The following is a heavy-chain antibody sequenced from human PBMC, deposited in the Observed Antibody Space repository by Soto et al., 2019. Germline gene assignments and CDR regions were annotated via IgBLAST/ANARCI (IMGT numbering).Heavy chain of an antibody. Sequence: QVQLVQSGGGVVQPGGSLRLSCAASGFSFSIYPMHWVRQIPGKGLEWVAVMSFDGGYKYYSDSAEGRFTISRDNSNNTLYLHMNRLNAADTAGYFCARGADNWNYSPTGYWGQGTLVTVSS. CDR2: MSFDGGYK. J-gene: IGHJ4*02. CDR3: ARGADNWNYSPTGY. V-gene: IGHV3-30-3*01. D-gene: IGHD1-20*01. CDR1: GFSFSIYP.